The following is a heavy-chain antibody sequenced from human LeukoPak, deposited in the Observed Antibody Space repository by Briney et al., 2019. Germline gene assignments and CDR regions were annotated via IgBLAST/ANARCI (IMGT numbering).Heavy chain of an antibody. D-gene: IGHD2-15*01. V-gene: IGHV3-9*01. Sequence: SLRLSCAASGFTFDDYAMHWVRQAPGKGLEWVSGISWNSGSIGYADSVKGRFTISRDNAKNSLYLQMNSLRVEDTAVYYCARAVGYWGQGTLVTVSP. J-gene: IGHJ4*02. CDR3: ARAVGY. CDR1: GFTFDDYA. CDR2: ISWNSGSI.